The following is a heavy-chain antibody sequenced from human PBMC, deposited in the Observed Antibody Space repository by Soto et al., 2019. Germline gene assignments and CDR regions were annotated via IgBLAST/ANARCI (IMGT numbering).Heavy chain of an antibody. J-gene: IGHJ4*02. V-gene: IGHV1-46*01. Sequence: GASVKVSCKASGYTFTSYYMHWVRQAPGQGLEWMGIINPSGGSTSYAQKFQGRVTMTRDTSTSTVYMELSSLRSEDTAVYYCARDYSGYDADGYYFDYWGQGTLVIVSS. CDR1: GYTFTSYY. CDR2: INPSGGST. CDR3: ARDYSGYDADGYYFDY. D-gene: IGHD5-12*01.